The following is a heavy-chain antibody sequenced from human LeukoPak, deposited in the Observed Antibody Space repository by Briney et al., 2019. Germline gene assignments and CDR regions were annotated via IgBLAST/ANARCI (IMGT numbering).Heavy chain of an antibody. D-gene: IGHD3-10*01. V-gene: IGHV1-2*02. Sequence: GESLQISCQASGYTFTCYYMHWVRPAPGQGLEWMGWINPNSGGTNYTQKFQGRVTITRDTSISTAYMELSRLRSDDTGVYYCARVLSWFGELFDYWGQGTLVSVSS. CDR3: ARVLSWFGELFDY. CDR2: INPNSGGT. CDR1: GYTFTCYY. J-gene: IGHJ4*02.